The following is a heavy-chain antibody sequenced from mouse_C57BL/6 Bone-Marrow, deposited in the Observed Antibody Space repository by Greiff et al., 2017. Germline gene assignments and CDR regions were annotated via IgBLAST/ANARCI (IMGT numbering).Heavy chain of an antibody. CDR3: ARPAYYCGPAWFAY. D-gene: IGHD1-1*01. CDR2: IYPGSGST. Sequence: QVQLQQPGAELVKPGASVKMSCKASAYTFTSYWITWVKQRPGQGLEWIGDIYPGSGSTNYNEKFKSKATLTVDTSSSTAYMQLSSLTSEDSAVYYCARPAYYCGPAWFAYWGQGALVTVSA. J-gene: IGHJ3*01. V-gene: IGHV1-55*01. CDR1: AYTFTSYW.